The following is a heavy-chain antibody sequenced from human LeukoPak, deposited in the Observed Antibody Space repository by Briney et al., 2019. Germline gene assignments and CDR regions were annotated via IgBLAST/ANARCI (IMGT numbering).Heavy chain of an antibody. J-gene: IGHJ4*02. Sequence: PGGSLRLSCAASGFTFSNYNMNWVRQAPGKGLEWVSYISSYLTTVYHADSVRGRFTISRDNAKNSLYLQMNSLRAEDTAVYYCARTDRQYSGGTEDYWGQGTLVTVSS. CDR3: ARTDRQYSGGTEDY. D-gene: IGHD5-12*01. V-gene: IGHV3-48*04. CDR2: ISSYLTTV. CDR1: GFTFSNYN.